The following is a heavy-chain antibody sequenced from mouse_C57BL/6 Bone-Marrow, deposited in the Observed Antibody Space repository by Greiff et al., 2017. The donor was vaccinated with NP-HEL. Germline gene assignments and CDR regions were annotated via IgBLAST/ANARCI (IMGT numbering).Heavy chain of an antibody. CDR1: GYTFTSYW. D-gene: IGHD2-1*01. CDR2: IDPSDSYT. Sequence: QVQLQQPGAELVMPGASVKLSCKASGYTFTSYWMHWVKQRPGQGLEWIGEIDPSDSYTNYNQKFKGKSTLTVDKSSSTAYMQLSSLTSEDSAVYYCASWIYYGNYDAMDYWGQGTSVTVSS. J-gene: IGHJ4*01. V-gene: IGHV1-69*01. CDR3: ASWIYYGNYDAMDY.